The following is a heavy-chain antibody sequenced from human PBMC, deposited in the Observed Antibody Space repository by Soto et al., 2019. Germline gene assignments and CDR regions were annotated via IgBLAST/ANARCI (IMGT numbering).Heavy chain of an antibody. CDR3: ARSPSVQKHHRGVDY. Sequence: ASVKVSCKASGYTFTSYGISWVRQAPGQGLEWMGWMSANNGNTSYAQKFQGRVTMTTNTSISTAYMELSSLRSEDTAVYYCARSPSVQKHHRGVDYWGQGTLVTVSS. CDR1: GYTFTSYG. V-gene: IGHV1-18*01. J-gene: IGHJ4*02. CDR2: MSANNGNT. D-gene: IGHD1-1*01.